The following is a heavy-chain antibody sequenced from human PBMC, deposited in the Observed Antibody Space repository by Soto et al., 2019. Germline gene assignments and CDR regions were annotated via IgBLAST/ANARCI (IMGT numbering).Heavy chain of an antibody. V-gene: IGHV3-30*18. CDR2: ISYDGSNK. CDR3: AKGSVVVAATGYFQH. J-gene: IGHJ1*01. CDR1: GFTFSSYG. Sequence: GGSLRLSCAASGFTFSSYGMHWVRQAPGKGLEWVAVISYDGSNKYYADSVEGRFTISRDNSKNTLYLQMNSLRAEDTAVYYCAKGSVVVAATGYFQHWGQGTLVTVSS. D-gene: IGHD2-15*01.